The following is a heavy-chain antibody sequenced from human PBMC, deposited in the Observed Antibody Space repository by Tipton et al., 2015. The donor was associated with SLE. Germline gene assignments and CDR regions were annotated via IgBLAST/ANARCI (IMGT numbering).Heavy chain of an antibody. CDR2: IYSSGCP. J-gene: IGHJ3*02. CDR3: ARPIVGVAAFHI. Sequence: TLSLTCTVSGGSISGFYWSWIRQPDGQGLEWMGRIYSSGCPNYNPSLKSRVTMSVDTSKNQFSLKLSSVTAADTAVYFCARPIVGVAAFHIWGPGTMVTVSS. CDR1: GGSISGFY. V-gene: IGHV4-4*07. D-gene: IGHD1-26*01.